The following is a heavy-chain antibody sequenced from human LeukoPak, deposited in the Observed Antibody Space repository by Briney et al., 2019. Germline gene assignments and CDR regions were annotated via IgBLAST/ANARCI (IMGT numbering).Heavy chain of an antibody. Sequence: GASVKVSCKASGGTFSSYAISWVRQAPGQGLEWMGGTIPIFGTANYAQKFQGRVTITADESTSTAYMELSSLRSEDTAVYYCARGYCSGGSCYYYGMDVWGQGTTVTVSS. CDR2: TIPIFGTA. D-gene: IGHD2-15*01. CDR3: ARGYCSGGSCYYYGMDV. CDR1: GGTFSSYA. J-gene: IGHJ6*02. V-gene: IGHV1-69*13.